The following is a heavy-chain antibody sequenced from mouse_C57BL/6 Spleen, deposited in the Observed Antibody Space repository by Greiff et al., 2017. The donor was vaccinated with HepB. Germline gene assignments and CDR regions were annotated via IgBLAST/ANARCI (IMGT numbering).Heavy chain of an antibody. CDR3: TTGGSSTVNYFDY. Sequence: EVQLQQSGAELVRPGASVKLSCTASGFNIKDYYMHWVKQRPEQGLEWIGRIDPEDGDTEYAPKFQGKATMTADTSSNTAYLQLSSLTSADTAVYYCTTGGSSTVNYFDYWGQGTTLTVSS. CDR2: IDPEDGDT. V-gene: IGHV14-1*01. J-gene: IGHJ2*01. CDR1: GFNIKDYY.